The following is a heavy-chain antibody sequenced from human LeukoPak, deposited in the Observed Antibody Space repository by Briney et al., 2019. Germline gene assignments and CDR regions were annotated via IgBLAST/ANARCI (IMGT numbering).Heavy chain of an antibody. CDR2: IYHSGST. V-gene: IGHV4-30-2*01. Sequence: SETLSLTCAVSGGSISSGGYSWSWIRQPPGKGLEWIGYIYHSGSTYYNPSLKSRVTISVDRSKNQFSLKLSSVTAADTAVYYCARAPRNYGMDVWGQGTTVTVYS. J-gene: IGHJ6*02. CDR1: GGSISSGGYS. CDR3: ARAPRNYGMDV.